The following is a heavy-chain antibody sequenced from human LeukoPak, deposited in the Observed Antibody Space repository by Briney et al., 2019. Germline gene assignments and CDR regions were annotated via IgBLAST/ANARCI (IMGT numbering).Heavy chain of an antibody. CDR2: ISVYSGNT. J-gene: IGHJ4*02. CDR1: GYTFTTYG. D-gene: IGHD1-26*01. CDR3: AREAGTTTGLFDY. V-gene: IGHV1-18*01. Sequence: ASVTVSCKASGYTFTTYGISWVRQAPGQGLEWMGWISVYSGNTNYAQKLHGRVAMTTDTSTSTAYLELRSLRSDDTAVYYCAREAGTTTGLFDYWGQGTLVTVSS.